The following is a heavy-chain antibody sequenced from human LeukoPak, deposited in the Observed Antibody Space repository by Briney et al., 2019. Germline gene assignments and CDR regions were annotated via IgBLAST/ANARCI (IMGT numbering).Heavy chain of an antibody. CDR1: GFSLGTGGVG. Sequence: ESGPTLVNPTQTLTLTCTLSGFSLGTGGVGVGWIRQPPGEALEWLPLIYWVDEKRYSPSLKSRLTITKDTSENQVVLTVTNMDPVDTATYYCARRYCSSTSCARGQPNQFDYWGQGTLVTVSS. CDR3: ARRYCSSTSCARGQPNQFDY. CDR2: IYWVDEK. V-gene: IGHV2-5*02. D-gene: IGHD2-2*01. J-gene: IGHJ4*02.